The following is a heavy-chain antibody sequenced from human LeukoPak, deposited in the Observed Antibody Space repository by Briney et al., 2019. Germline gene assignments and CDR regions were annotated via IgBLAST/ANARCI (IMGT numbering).Heavy chain of an antibody. J-gene: IGHJ3*02. Sequence: SETLSLTCTVSGGSISSSSYYWSWIRQPPGKGLEWIGEINHSGSTNYNPSLKSRVTISVDTSKNQFSLKLSSVTAADTAVYYCARDGAESDAFDIWGQGTMVTVSS. V-gene: IGHV4-39*07. D-gene: IGHD3-16*01. CDR2: INHSGST. CDR3: ARDGAESDAFDI. CDR1: GGSISSSSYY.